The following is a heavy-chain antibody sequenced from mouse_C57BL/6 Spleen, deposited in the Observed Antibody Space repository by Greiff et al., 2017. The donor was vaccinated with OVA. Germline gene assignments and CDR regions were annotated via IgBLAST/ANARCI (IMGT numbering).Heavy chain of an antibody. V-gene: IGHV1-69*01. CDR2: IDPSDSYT. Sequence: QVQLQQPGAELVMPGASVKLSCKASGYTFTSYWMHWVKQRPGQGLEWIGEIDPSDSYTNYNQKFKGKATLTVDKSSSTAYMQLSSLTSEDSAVDYCARADSGTGFDDWGQGTTLTVSS. J-gene: IGHJ2*01. CDR3: ARADSGTGFDD. CDR1: GYTFTSYW. D-gene: IGHD4-1*01.